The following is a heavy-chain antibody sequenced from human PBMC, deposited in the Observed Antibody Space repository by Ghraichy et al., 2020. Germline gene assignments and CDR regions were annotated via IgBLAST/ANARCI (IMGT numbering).Heavy chain of an antibody. CDR1: GGSFSGYY. CDR2: INHSGST. Sequence: SETLSLTCAVYGGSFSGYYWSWIRQPPGKGLEWIGEINHSGSTNYNPSLKSRVTISVDTSKNQFSLKLSSVTAADTAVYYCARGPRKTYYYDSSGYKNLYYFDYWGQGTLVTVSS. D-gene: IGHD3-22*01. J-gene: IGHJ4*02. V-gene: IGHV4-34*01. CDR3: ARGPRKTYYYDSSGYKNLYYFDY.